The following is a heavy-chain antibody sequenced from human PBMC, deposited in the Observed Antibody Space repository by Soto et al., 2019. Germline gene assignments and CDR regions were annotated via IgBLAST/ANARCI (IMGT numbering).Heavy chain of an antibody. CDR1: GYTFTSYG. V-gene: IGHV1-18*04. CDR2: ISAYNGNT. Sequence: GASVKVSCKASGYTFTSYGISWVRQAPGQGLEWMGWISAYNGNTNYAQKLQGRVTMTTDTSTSTAYMELRSLRSDDTAVYYCARDGQQWLVRNYGMDVWGQGTTVTLSS. D-gene: IGHD6-19*01. CDR3: ARDGQQWLVRNYGMDV. J-gene: IGHJ6*02.